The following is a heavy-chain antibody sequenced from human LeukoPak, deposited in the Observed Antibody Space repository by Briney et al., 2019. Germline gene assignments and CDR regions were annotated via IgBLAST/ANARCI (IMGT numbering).Heavy chain of an antibody. Sequence: GGSLRLSCAASGFTFSSYAMHWVRQAPGKGLEWVAVISYDGSNKYYADSVKGRFTISRDNSKNTLYLQMNSLRAEDTAVYYCARESGWFEDENLGDILSQRRNYFGYWGQGTLVTVSS. CDR1: GFTFSSYA. D-gene: IGHD6-19*01. CDR3: ARESGWFEDENLGDILSQRRNYFGY. V-gene: IGHV3-30*04. J-gene: IGHJ4*02. CDR2: ISYDGSNK.